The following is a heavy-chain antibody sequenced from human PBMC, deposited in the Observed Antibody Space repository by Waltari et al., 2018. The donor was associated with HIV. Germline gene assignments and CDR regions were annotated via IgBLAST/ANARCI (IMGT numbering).Heavy chain of an antibody. Sequence: QVQLQESGPGLVKPSQTLSLTCTVSGGSISSGGYYWSWIRQHPGKGLEWIGYIYYSGSTYYNPSLKSRVTISVDTSKNQFSLKLSSVTAADTAVYYCARDIVGATYWYFDLWGRGTLVTVSS. CDR1: GGSISSGGYY. J-gene: IGHJ2*01. CDR2: IYYSGST. V-gene: IGHV4-31*03. CDR3: ARDIVGATYWYFDL. D-gene: IGHD1-26*01.